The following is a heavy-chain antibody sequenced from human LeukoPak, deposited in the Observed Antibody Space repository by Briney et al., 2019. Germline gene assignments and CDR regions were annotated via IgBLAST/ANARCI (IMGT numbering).Heavy chain of an antibody. CDR2: IKLDGSEK. Sequence: GGSLRLSCVASGFTFGKYWMSWVRQAPGKGLEWVANIKLDGSEKNYVDSVKGRFTISRDNTKNSLYLQMNGLRAEDTAVFYCARDQYDTWSRRGNFDSWGQGTLVIVSS. D-gene: IGHD3-3*01. CDR1: GFTFGKYW. CDR3: ARDQYDTWSRRGNFDS. V-gene: IGHV3-7*03. J-gene: IGHJ4*02.